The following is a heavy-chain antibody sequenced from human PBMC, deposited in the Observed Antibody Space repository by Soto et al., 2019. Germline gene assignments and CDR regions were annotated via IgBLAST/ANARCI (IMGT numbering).Heavy chain of an antibody. CDR3: ARDDYPYYDDSSGYHFDY. CDR1: GFTFSTYN. CDR2: ISDSSSTI. D-gene: IGHD3-22*01. V-gene: IGHV3-48*01. J-gene: IGHJ4*02. Sequence: LRLSCAASGFTFSTYNMNWVRQAPGKGLEWVSYISDSSSTIHYADSVKGRFTISRDNAKNSLYLQMNSLRAEDTAVYYCARDDYPYYDDSSGYHFDYWGQGALVTVSS.